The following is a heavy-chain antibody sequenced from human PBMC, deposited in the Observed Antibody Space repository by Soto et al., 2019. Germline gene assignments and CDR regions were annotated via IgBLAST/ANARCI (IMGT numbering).Heavy chain of an antibody. V-gene: IGHV3-21*01. CDR3: ARDLHDILTGYYDY. CDR1: GFTFSSYS. D-gene: IGHD3-9*01. Sequence: GGSLRLSCAASGFTFSSYSMNWVRQAPGKGLEWVSSISSSSSYIYYADSVKGRFTISRDNAKNSLYLQMNSLRAEDTAVYYCARDLHDILTGYYDYWGQGTLVTVSS. CDR2: ISSSSSYI. J-gene: IGHJ4*02.